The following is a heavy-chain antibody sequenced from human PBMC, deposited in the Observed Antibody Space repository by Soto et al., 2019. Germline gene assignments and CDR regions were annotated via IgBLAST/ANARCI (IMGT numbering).Heavy chain of an antibody. CDR1: GDSFSNYY. J-gene: IGHJ5*02. D-gene: IGHD2-2*01. Sequence: QVQLQESGPGLVKPSETLSLSCTVSGDSFSNYYCNWVRKSAGKGLEWIGCIYPTGSTTYNPSLKSRLTMSVDTSKNQFSLRLTSMTAADTAVYYCATGRSEVVPGAMDTWGQGTLVTVSS. CDR2: IYPTGST. V-gene: IGHV4-4*07. CDR3: ATGRSEVVPGAMDT.